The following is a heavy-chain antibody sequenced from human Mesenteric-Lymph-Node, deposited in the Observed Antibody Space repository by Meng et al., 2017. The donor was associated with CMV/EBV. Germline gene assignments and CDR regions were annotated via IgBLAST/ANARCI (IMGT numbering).Heavy chain of an antibody. CDR3: ARGGDYWRDDLDV. J-gene: IGHJ6*02. D-gene: IGHD3-3*01. CDR2: INSYTGDT. Sequence: ASVKVSCKTSGYTFTGHYMHWVRQAPGQGLEWMGWINSYTGDTNYAQKFQGRVTMTRDTSIRTAYMELRWLKSDDTAVYYCARGGDYWRDDLDVWGQGTTVTVSS. V-gene: IGHV1-2*02. CDR1: GYTFTGHY.